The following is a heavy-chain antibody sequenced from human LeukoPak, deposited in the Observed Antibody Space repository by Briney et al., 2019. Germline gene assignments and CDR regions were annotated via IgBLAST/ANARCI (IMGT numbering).Heavy chain of an antibody. CDR3: AKSNGASSSDRRGNYFDY. Sequence: TGGSLRLSCAASGFTFSSYAMSWVRQAPGKGLEWVTFIRYDGSNKYYADSVKGRFTISRDNSKNTLYLQMNSLRAEDTAVYYCAKSNGASSSDRRGNYFDYWGQGTLVTVSS. J-gene: IGHJ4*02. CDR1: GFTFSSYA. D-gene: IGHD6-25*01. V-gene: IGHV3-30*02. CDR2: IRYDGSNK.